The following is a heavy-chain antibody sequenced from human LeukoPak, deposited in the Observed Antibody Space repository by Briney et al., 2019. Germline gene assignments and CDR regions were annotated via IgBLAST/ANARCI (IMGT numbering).Heavy chain of an antibody. J-gene: IGHJ5*02. D-gene: IGHD3-10*01. CDR3: AKYMLRGGAGNWFDP. Sequence: GGSLRLSCAASGFTFSSYGMSWVRQAPGKGLEWVSAISGSGGSKCYADSVKGRFTISRDNSKNTLHLQMNSLRAEDTAVYYCAKYMLRGGAGNWFDPWGQGTLVTVSS. CDR1: GFTFSSYG. CDR2: ISGSGGSK. V-gene: IGHV3-23*01.